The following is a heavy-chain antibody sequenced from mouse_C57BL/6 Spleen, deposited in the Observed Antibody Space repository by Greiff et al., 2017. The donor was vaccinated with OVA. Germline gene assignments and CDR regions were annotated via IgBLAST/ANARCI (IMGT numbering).Heavy chain of an antibody. CDR1: GYTFTDYY. V-gene: IGHV1-26*01. CDR3: TRTLRYDNYFDY. D-gene: IGHD2-12*01. CDR2: INPNHGGN. J-gene: IGHJ2*01. Sequence: EVKLLQSGPDLVKPGASVKLSCTASGYTFTDYYMNWVNQSPGKSLEWIGDINPNHGGNSYNQTFKGKATLTVTKSTSTAYMELSSLTSENSAVYYCTRTLRYDNYFDYWGKGTTLTVAS.